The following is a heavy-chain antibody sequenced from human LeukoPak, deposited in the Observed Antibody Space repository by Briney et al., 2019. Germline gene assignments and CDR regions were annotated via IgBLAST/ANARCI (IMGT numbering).Heavy chain of an antibody. D-gene: IGHD1-26*01. CDR2: ISSSSSYI. CDR3: ELGGTTFAFDI. CDR1: GFTFSSYS. Sequence: GGSLRLSCAASGFTFSSYSMNWVRQAPGEGLEWVSSISSSSSYIYYADSVKGRFTISRDNAKNSLYLQMNSLRAEDTAVYYCELGGTTFAFDIWGQGTMVTVSS. V-gene: IGHV3-21*01. J-gene: IGHJ3*02.